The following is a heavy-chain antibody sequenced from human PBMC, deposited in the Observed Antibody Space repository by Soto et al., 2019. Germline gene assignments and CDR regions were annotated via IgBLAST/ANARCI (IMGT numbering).Heavy chain of an antibody. CDR1: AFTFSSYA. Sequence: GGSLRLSCAVSAFTFSSYAMQWVRQAPGKGLEWVAVISYDGRNKYYADSVKGRFTISRDNSKNTLYLQMNSLRAEDTAVYYCARDTEPATPLHYWGQGTLLTVSS. V-gene: IGHV3-30-3*01. J-gene: IGHJ4*02. D-gene: IGHD1-1*01. CDR2: ISYDGRNK. CDR3: ARDTEPATPLHY.